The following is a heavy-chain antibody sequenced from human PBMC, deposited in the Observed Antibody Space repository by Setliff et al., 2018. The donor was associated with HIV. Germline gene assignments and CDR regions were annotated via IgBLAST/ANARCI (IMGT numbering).Heavy chain of an antibody. V-gene: IGHV1-2*02. Sequence: ASVKVSCKASGYTFTSYDINWVRQAPGQGLEWMGWINVNNDATNYAQKFQGRVIVTRDTSSSTAYMELRSLRPDDTAVYFCARGRIHDSSDYIGNWFDPWGQGTLVTVSS. CDR1: GYTFTSYD. CDR3: ARGRIHDSSDYIGNWFDP. D-gene: IGHD3-22*01. J-gene: IGHJ5*02. CDR2: INVNNDAT.